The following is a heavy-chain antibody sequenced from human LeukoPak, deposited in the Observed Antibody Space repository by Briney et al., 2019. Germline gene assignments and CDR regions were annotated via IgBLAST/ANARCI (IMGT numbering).Heavy chain of an antibody. D-gene: IGHD6-19*01. J-gene: IGHJ4*02. CDR2: TRRSGTT. CDR3: ARDFGSSIEYYFED. V-gene: IGHV4-4*07. Sequence: SETLSLTCSVSGGSISTYYWIWIRQPAGKGLEWIGRTRRSGTTNYNPSLKSRVTMSADTSKNQLSLKLSSVTAADTAVYYCARDFGSSIEYYFEDWGQGILVTVSS. CDR1: GGSISTYY.